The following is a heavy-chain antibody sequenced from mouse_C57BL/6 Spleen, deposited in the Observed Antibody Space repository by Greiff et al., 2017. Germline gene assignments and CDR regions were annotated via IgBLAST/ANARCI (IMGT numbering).Heavy chain of an antibody. CDR1: GFTFSDYG. J-gene: IGHJ4*01. V-gene: IGHV5-17*01. Sequence: EVQGVESGGGLVKPGGSLKLSCAASGFTFSDYGMHWVRQAPEKGLEWVAYISRGSSTSYYADTVKGRFTISRDNAKTTLFLQMTSLRSEDTAMYYCARKYYYGSSSYAMDYWGQGTSVTVSS. CDR2: ISRGSSTS. D-gene: IGHD1-1*01. CDR3: ARKYYYGSSSYAMDY.